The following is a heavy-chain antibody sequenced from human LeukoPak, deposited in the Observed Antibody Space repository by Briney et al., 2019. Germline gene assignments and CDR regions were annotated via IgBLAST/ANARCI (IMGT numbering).Heavy chain of an antibody. CDR2: ISSSGGTI. CDR3: ARGRVSGDYVRDFDY. V-gene: IGHV3-48*03. J-gene: IGHJ4*02. CDR1: GFTFSNYE. D-gene: IGHD4-17*01. Sequence: GGSLRLSCTASGFTFSNYEMNWVRQAPGKGLEWVSYISSSGGTIYYADSVRGRFTISRDSAKNSLYLQMNSLRGEDRAFYYCARGRVSGDYVRDFDYWGQGTLVTVFS.